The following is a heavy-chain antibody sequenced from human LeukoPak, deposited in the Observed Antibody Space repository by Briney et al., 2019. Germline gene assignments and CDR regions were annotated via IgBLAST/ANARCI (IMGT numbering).Heavy chain of an antibody. Sequence: GGSLRLSCAASGFTFSSDWMHWVRQAPGQGLVWVPRINPAGSSTNYADSVKGRFTISRDNAMNTLYLHLNSLRAEDTAAYYCARGVRGSYGTDLWGQGTLVTVSS. D-gene: IGHD1-26*01. J-gene: IGHJ5*02. CDR1: GFTFSSDW. V-gene: IGHV3-74*01. CDR2: INPAGSST. CDR3: ARGVRGSYGTDL.